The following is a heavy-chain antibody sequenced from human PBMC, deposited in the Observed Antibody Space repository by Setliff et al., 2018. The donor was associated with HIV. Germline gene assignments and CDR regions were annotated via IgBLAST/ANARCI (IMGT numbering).Heavy chain of an antibody. CDR3: ARDRFFGSGSYRWFDP. CDR2: IYYSGST. V-gene: IGHV4-30-4*08. CDR1: GGSISSGDYY. D-gene: IGHD3-10*01. J-gene: IGHJ5*02. Sequence: SPSLTCTVSGGSISSGDYYWSWIRQPPGKGLEWIGYIYYSGSTYYNPSLKSRVTISVDTSKNQFSLKLSSVTAADTAVYYCARDRFFGSGSYRWFDPWGQGTLVTVSS.